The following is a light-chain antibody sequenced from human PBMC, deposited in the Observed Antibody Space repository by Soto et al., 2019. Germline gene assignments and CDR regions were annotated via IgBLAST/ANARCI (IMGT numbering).Light chain of an antibody. Sequence: EIVMTQSPATLSVSPGERATLSCRASQSVNSNLAWYQQKPGQAPRLLIYGASTKASGIPARFSGSGSGTEFTLTISSLQSENFAVYYCLQYTNWPYTFGQGTKLETK. CDR3: LQYTNWPYT. V-gene: IGKV3-15*01. J-gene: IGKJ2*01. CDR1: QSVNSN. CDR2: GAS.